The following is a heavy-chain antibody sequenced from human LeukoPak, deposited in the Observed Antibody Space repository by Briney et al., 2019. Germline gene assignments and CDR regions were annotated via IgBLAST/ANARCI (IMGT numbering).Heavy chain of an antibody. J-gene: IGHJ4*02. D-gene: IGHD2-2*01. CDR2: ISDSGGNT. CDR1: GFTFSSYA. V-gene: IGHV3-23*01. CDR3: AKTFGTIDPFEY. Sequence: GGSLRLSCAASGFTFSSYAMHWVRQAPGKGLEWVSSISDSGGNTYYADSVKGRFTISRDNSKNTLYLQMNSLRAEDTAVYYCAKTFGTIDPFEYWGQGTLVTVSS.